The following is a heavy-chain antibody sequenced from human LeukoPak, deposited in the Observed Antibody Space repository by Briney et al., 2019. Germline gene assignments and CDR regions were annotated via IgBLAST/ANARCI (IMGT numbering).Heavy chain of an antibody. CDR2: FYHSGSS. Sequence: SETLSLTCTVSGGSISSSSYYWSWIRQPRGKGLEWIGYFYHSGSSNYNPSLKSRVAMSVDTSKNQFSLKLSSVTAADTAVYYCARHSYYDHSGGRNWFDPWGQGTLVSVSS. D-gene: IGHD3-22*01. CDR1: GGSISSSSYY. CDR3: ARHSYYDHSGGRNWFDP. J-gene: IGHJ5*02. V-gene: IGHV4-61*05.